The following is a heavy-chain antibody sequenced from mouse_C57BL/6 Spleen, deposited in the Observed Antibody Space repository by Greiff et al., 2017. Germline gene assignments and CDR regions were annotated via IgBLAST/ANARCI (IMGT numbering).Heavy chain of an antibody. CDR2: IYPRSGNT. CDR3: ARTGGYGLAY. V-gene: IGHV1-81*01. J-gene: IGHJ3*01. CDR1: GYTFTSYG. D-gene: IGHD1-1*01. Sequence: VHLVESGAELARPGASVKLSCKASGYTFTSYGISWVKQRTGQGLEWIGEIYPRSGNTYYNEKFKGKATLTADKSSSTAYMELRSLTSEDSAVYFCARTGGYGLAYWGQGTLVTVSA.